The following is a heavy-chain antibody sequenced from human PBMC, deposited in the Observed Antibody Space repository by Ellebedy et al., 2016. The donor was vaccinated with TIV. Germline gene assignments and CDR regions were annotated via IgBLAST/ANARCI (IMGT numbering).Heavy chain of an antibody. J-gene: IGHJ4*02. CDR2: ISSDGSRR. V-gene: IGHV3-30*18. CDR3: AKPSDPNPGYSASWATDFDY. CDR1: GFTFRRYG. D-gene: IGHD6-13*01. Sequence: GGSLRLSXAASGFTFRRYGMHWVRQAPGKGLEWVAVISSDGSRRSYADSVRDRFTIYRDNSKNTLYVQMNSLRAEDTAVYYCAKPSDPNPGYSASWATDFDYWGQGTLVTVSS.